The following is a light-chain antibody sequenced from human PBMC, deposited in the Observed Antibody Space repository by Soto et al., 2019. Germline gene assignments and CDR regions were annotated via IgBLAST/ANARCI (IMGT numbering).Light chain of an antibody. CDR3: QQYGRSPLLYT. J-gene: IGKJ2*01. Sequence: DIQMTQSPSTLSASVGDRVTITCRASQSISSWLAWYQQKPGKAPKLLIYGASTRAAGVPDRFSGSGSGTDFTLTITRLEPEDFAVYYCQQYGRSPLLYTFGQGTKLGVK. CDR2: GAS. V-gene: IGKV1-5*01. CDR1: QSISSW.